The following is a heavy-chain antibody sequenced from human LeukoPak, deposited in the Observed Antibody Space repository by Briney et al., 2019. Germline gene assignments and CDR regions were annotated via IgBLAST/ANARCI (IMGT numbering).Heavy chain of an antibody. CDR2: ISSSSSYI. CDR3: ARESKSSRNFDY. J-gene: IGHJ4*02. CDR1: GFTFSSYS. V-gene: IGHV3-21*01. Sequence: GGSLRLSCAASGFTFSSYSMNWVRQAPGKGLEWVSSISSSSSYIYYADSVKGRFTISRDNAKSSLYLQMNSLRAEDTAVYYCARESKSSRNFDYWGQGTLVTVSS.